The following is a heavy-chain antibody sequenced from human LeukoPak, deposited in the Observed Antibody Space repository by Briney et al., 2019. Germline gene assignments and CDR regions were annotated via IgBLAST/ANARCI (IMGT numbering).Heavy chain of an antibody. CDR3: ARSPRSSPTPYYYYYMDV. V-gene: IGHV4-4*07. CDR2: IYTSGST. Sequence: SETLALTCTVSGGSISSYYWSWLRQPAGKGLEWIGRIYTSGSTNYNPSLKSRVTMSVDTSKNQFSLKLSSVTAADTAVYYCARSPRSSPTPYYYYYMDVWGKGTTVTVSS. J-gene: IGHJ6*03. D-gene: IGHD2-2*01. CDR1: GGSISSYY.